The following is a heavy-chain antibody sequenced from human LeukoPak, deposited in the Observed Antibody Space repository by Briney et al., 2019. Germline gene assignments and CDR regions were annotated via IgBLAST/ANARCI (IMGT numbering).Heavy chain of an antibody. V-gene: IGHV3-23*01. CDR1: RFTFSSYS. CDR3: ATSRGSV. Sequence: GGSLRLSCAASRFTFSSYSMSWVRQAPGKGLQWVSGIGATTSYADSVKGRFTVSRDNSKNTVHLQMNSLRAEDTAVYYCATSRGSVWGQGTLVTVSS. D-gene: IGHD3-16*01. J-gene: IGHJ4*02. CDR2: IGATT.